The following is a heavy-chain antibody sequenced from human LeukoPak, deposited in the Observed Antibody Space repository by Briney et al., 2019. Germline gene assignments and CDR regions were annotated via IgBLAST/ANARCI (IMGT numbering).Heavy chain of an antibody. Sequence: GASVKVSCKASGYTFTSYAMNWVRQAPGQGLEWMGWINTNTGNPTYAQGFTGRFVFSLDTSVSAAYLQISSLKAEDTAVYYCASRREGSGWYSWLTLDYYYYMDVWGKGTTVTVSS. CDR2: INTNTGNP. D-gene: IGHD6-19*01. V-gene: IGHV7-4-1*02. CDR3: ASRREGSGWYSWLTLDYYYYMDV. CDR1: GYTFTSYA. J-gene: IGHJ6*03.